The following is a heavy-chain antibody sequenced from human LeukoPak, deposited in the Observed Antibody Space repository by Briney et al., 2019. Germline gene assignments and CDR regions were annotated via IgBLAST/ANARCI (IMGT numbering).Heavy chain of an antibody. Sequence: GSLRLSCAASGFTFTNAWMNWVRQAPGKGLEWVSSISSSSNYIYYADSVKGRFTISRDNAKNSLYLQMNSLRAEDTAVYYCARGDYYDSSGYYRPNNFDYWGQGTLVTVSS. D-gene: IGHD3-22*01. J-gene: IGHJ4*02. CDR2: ISSSSNYI. CDR1: GFTFTNAW. V-gene: IGHV3-21*01. CDR3: ARGDYYDSSGYYRPNNFDY.